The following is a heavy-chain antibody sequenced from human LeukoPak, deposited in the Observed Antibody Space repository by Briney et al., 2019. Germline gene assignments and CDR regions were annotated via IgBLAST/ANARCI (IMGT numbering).Heavy chain of an antibody. Sequence: ASVKVSFKASGDTFTSYGISWVRQAPGQGLEWMGWISAYNGYTKYVQNLQGRVTMTTDTSTTTAYMELRSLRSDDTAVYYCARVATTSRDFDYWGQGTLVTVSS. CDR1: GDTFTSYG. CDR2: ISAYNGYT. CDR3: ARVATTSRDFDY. V-gene: IGHV1-18*01. D-gene: IGHD1-1*01. J-gene: IGHJ4*02.